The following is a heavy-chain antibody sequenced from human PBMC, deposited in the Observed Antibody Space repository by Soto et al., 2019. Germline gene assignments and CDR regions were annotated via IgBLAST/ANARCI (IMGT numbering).Heavy chain of an antibody. J-gene: IGHJ4*02. V-gene: IGHV1-69*08. D-gene: IGHD5-12*01. Sequence: QVQLVQSGAEVKKPGSSVRVSCKASGGTFTNYTIGWVRQAPGQGLEWMGRFIPILNRAQYAQKFQGRVTITVDKSTSTAYMDLNSLRSEDTAIYFCARDGYSGHDYGDWGQGTLVTVSS. CDR3: ARDGYSGHDYGD. CDR1: GGTFTNYT. CDR2: FIPILNRA.